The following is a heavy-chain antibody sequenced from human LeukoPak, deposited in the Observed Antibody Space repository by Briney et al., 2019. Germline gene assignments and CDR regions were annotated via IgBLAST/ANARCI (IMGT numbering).Heavy chain of an antibody. CDR2: ISYDAGNK. J-gene: IGHJ6*02. V-gene: IGHV3-30*18. D-gene: IGHD6-6*01. Sequence: PGRSLRLSCAASGFTFSSYGMHWVRQAPGKGLEWVAVISYDAGNKYSAGSVKGRFTISRDNSQNTLYLQMNSLRAEDTAVYYCAKDRGTSSSAYGMDVWGQGTTVTVSS. CDR1: GFTFSSYG. CDR3: AKDRGTSSSAYGMDV.